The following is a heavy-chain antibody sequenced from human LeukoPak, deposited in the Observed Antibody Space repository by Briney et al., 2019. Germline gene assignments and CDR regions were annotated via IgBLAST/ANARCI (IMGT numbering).Heavy chain of an antibody. CDR3: ARGGSYYGYFDY. Sequence: GGSLRLSCAASGFTVSSNYMSWVRQAPGKGLEWVSVIYSGGSTYYADSVKGRFTISRHNSKTTLYLQMNSLRAEDTAVYYCARGGSYYGYFDYRGQGTLVTVSS. V-gene: IGHV3-53*04. CDR1: GFTVSSNY. J-gene: IGHJ4*02. CDR2: IYSGGST. D-gene: IGHD1-26*01.